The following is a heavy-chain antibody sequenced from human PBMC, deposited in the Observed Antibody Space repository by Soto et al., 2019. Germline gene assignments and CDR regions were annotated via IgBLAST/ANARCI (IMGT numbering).Heavy chain of an antibody. Sequence: ASVKVSCKASGYTFTSYGISWVRQAPGQGLEWMGWISAYNGNTNYAQKLQGRVTMTTDTSTSTAYMELRSLRSDDTAVYYCARDIFLYCSGGSCYRGYWGQGTLVTVSS. V-gene: IGHV1-18*01. CDR2: ISAYNGNT. J-gene: IGHJ4*02. CDR1: GYTFTSYG. D-gene: IGHD2-15*01. CDR3: ARDIFLYCSGGSCYRGY.